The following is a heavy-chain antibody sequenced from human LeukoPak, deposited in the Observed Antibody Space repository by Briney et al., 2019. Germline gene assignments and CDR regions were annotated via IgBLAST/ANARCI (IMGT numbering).Heavy chain of an antibody. CDR2: IRSSSSYI. V-gene: IGHV3-21*04. D-gene: IGHD1-1*01. Sequence: GGSLRLSCAASGFTFSSYSVNWVRQATGKGLEWVSSIRSSSSYIYYADSVKGRFTISRDNSKNTLYLQMNSLRAEDTAVYYCAREQHYWGQGTLVTVSS. CDR1: GFTFSSYS. CDR3: AREQHY. J-gene: IGHJ4*02.